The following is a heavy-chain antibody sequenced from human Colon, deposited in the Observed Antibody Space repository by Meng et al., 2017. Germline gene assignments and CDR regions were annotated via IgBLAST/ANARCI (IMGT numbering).Heavy chain of an antibody. CDR2: ITSRGDIA. CDR3: ATDLYGVKDFDD. J-gene: IGHJ4*02. V-gene: IGHV3-48*03. CDR1: GFVFSDYE. D-gene: IGHD3-3*01. Sequence: GESLKISCAASGFVFSDYEFNWVRQAPGKGLEWISYITSRGDIALYADSVKGRFTISRDSAKNSLYLQMNSLRAEDTAVYFCATDLYGVKDFDDWGQGTLDTVSS.